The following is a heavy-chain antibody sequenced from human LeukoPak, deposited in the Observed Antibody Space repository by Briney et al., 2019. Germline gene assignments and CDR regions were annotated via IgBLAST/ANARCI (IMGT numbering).Heavy chain of an antibody. Sequence: GGSLRLSCAASGLIFSRYWMRWVRQAPGKGLEWVANIKQDGSEKYYVDSVKGGFTIYRDNAKNSLYLQMNSLRAEDTAVYYCAREGWFGELEYWGQGTLLTVSS. CDR1: GLIFSRYW. CDR3: AREGWFGELEY. V-gene: IGHV3-7*05. CDR2: IKQDGSEK. D-gene: IGHD3-10*01. J-gene: IGHJ4*02.